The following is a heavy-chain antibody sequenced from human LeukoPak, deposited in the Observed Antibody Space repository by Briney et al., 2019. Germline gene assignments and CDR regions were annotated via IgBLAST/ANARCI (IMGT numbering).Heavy chain of an antibody. CDR2: IWYDGSNK. V-gene: IGHV3-33*01. J-gene: IGHJ4*02. CDR1: GFTFSSYG. CDR3: AMGSNFYCSSTSCPFDY. Sequence: GGSLGLSCAASGFTFSSYGMHWVRQAPGKGLEWVAVIWYDGSNKYYADSVKGRFTISRDNSKNTLYLQMNSLRAEDTAVYYCAMGSNFYCSSTSCPFDYWGQGTLVTVSS. D-gene: IGHD2-2*01.